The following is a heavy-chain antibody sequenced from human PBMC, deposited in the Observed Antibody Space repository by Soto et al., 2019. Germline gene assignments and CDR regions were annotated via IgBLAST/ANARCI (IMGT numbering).Heavy chain of an antibody. CDR1: GFTFSSYW. D-gene: IGHD6-19*01. Sequence: PGGSLRLSCTASGFTFSSYWMHWVRQAPGKGLVWVSRINSDGSSTSYADSVKGRFTISRDNAKNTLYPQMNSLRAEDTAVYYCAVAVAGPTAIGYWGQGTLVTVSS. CDR2: INSDGSST. CDR3: AVAVAGPTAIGY. V-gene: IGHV3-74*01. J-gene: IGHJ4*02.